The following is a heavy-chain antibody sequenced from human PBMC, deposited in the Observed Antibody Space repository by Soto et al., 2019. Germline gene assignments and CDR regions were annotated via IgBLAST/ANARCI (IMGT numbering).Heavy chain of an antibody. CDR1: GGSFSGYY. Sequence: SETLSLTCAVYGGSFSGYYWSWIRQPPGKGLEWIGEINHSGSTNYNPSLKSRVTISVDTSKNQFSLKLSSVTAADTAVYYCARGPPIAARRGDFDYWGQGTLVTVSS. V-gene: IGHV4-34*01. D-gene: IGHD6-6*01. J-gene: IGHJ4*02. CDR3: ARGPPIAARRGDFDY. CDR2: INHSGST.